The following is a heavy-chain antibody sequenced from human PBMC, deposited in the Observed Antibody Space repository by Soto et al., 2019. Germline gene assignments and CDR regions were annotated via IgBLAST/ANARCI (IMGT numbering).Heavy chain of an antibody. D-gene: IGHD6-25*01. V-gene: IGHV1-18*04. Sequence: HVQLVQSCPEVKKPGAAVKVSCKASGDSFTSYGVSWVRQAPVPGLEWMGWISANSGNTDYAQKFRGRVTMTTETSTSTAYMDLRRLSSYDTAVYYCVRDPQRNDYWGHGTLGTVS. CDR3: VRDPQRNDY. CDR2: ISANSGNT. CDR1: GDSFTSYG. J-gene: IGHJ4*01.